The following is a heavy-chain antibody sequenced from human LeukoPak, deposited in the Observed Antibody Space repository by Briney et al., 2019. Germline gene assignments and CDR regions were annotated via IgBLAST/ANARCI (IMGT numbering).Heavy chain of an antibody. Sequence: PSETLSLTCTVSGGSISSSNWWSWVRQPPGKGLEWIGEIYHSGSTNYNPSLKSRVTISVDKSKNQFSLKLSSVTAADTAVYYCATLDGYYDSSGYYSTFDYWGQGTLVTVSS. CDR3: ATLDGYYDSSGYYSTFDY. D-gene: IGHD3-22*01. CDR2: IYHSGST. J-gene: IGHJ4*02. CDR1: GGSISSSNW. V-gene: IGHV4-4*02.